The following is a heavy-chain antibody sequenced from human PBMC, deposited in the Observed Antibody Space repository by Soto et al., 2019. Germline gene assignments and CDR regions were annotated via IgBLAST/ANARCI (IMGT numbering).Heavy chain of an antibody. CDR1: GGSISSGDYY. D-gene: IGHD5-12*01. CDR3: ARGPGGHSGYDFGPTPFEY. J-gene: IGHJ4*02. Sequence: QVQLQESGPGLVKPSQTLSLTCTVSGGSISSGDYYWSWIRQPPGKGLEWIGYIYYSGSTYYNPSLKSRVTISVDTSKNQFSLKLSSVTAADTAVYYCARGPGGHSGYDFGPTPFEYWGQGTLVTVSS. V-gene: IGHV4-30-4*01. CDR2: IYYSGST.